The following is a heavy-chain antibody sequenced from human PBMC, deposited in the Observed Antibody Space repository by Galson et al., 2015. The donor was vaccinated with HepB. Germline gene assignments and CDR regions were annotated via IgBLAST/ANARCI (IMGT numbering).Heavy chain of an antibody. CDR1: GFTFSSYV. V-gene: IGHV3-23*01. CDR2: VTGNDGGT. Sequence: SLRLSCAASGFTFSSYVMSWVRQAPGKGLEWVSLVTGNDGGTYYADSVKGRFTITRDNSKNTLYLQMNILRAEDTAVFYCTRAINNAFDVWGQGTMVTVSS. CDR3: TRAINNAFDV. D-gene: IGHD2/OR15-2a*01. J-gene: IGHJ3*01.